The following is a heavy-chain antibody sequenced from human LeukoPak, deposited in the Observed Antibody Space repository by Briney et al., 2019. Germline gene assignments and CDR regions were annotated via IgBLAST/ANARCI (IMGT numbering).Heavy chain of an antibody. CDR3: ARLTTTVTTYYDY. CDR2: INWNGGST. CDR1: GFTFSSYS. Sequence: GGSLRLSCAASGFTFSSYSMNWVRQAPGKGLEWVSGINWNGGSTGYADSVKGRFTISRDNAKNSLYLQMNSLRAEDTALYYCARLTTTVTTYYDYWGQGTLVTVSS. D-gene: IGHD4-17*01. J-gene: IGHJ4*02. V-gene: IGHV3-20*04.